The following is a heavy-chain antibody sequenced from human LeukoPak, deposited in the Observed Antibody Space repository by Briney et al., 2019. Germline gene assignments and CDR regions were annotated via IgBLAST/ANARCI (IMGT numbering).Heavy chain of an antibody. Sequence: ASVNVSCKASGYTFTDYYMHWVRQAPGQGLEWMGRINPNSGGTNYAQKFQGRVTMTRDTSIRTAYMELSRLRSDDTAVYYCARDITWVRVITTTIIVTTPPLDYWGQGTLVTVSS. CDR1: GYTFTDYY. CDR2: INPNSGGT. J-gene: IGHJ4*02. V-gene: IGHV1-2*06. CDR3: ARDITWVRVITTTIIVTTPPLDY. D-gene: IGHD3-22*01.